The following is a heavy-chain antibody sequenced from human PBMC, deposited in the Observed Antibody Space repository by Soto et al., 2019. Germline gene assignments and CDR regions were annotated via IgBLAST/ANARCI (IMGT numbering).Heavy chain of an antibody. Sequence: SETLSLTCTVSGGSISSYYWSWIRQPPGKGLEWTGYIYYSGSTNYNPSLKSRVTISVDTSKNQFSLKLSSVTAADTAVYYCARLVVVVPAARLSSYYYYGMDVWGQGTTVTVSS. CDR3: ARLVVVVPAARLSSYYYYGMDV. CDR1: GGSISSYY. J-gene: IGHJ6*02. V-gene: IGHV4-59*08. CDR2: IYYSGST. D-gene: IGHD2-2*01.